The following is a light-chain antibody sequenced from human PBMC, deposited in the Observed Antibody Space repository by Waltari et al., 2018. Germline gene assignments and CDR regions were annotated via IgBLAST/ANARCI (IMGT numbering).Light chain of an antibody. J-gene: IGKJ1*01. CDR3: QQYYTSPRT. Sequence: DIVMTQSPDSLTVSLGERANINYKSSQSVLYSSNNRNYLGWYQHKPGQPPKLLIYWASTRESGVPDRFSGSGSGTDFTLTISSLQAEDVAVYYCQQYYTSPRTFGQGTKVEIK. CDR1: QSVLYSSNNRNY. CDR2: WAS. V-gene: IGKV4-1*01.